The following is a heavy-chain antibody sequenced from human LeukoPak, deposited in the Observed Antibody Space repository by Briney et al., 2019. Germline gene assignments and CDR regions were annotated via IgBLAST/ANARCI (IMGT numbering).Heavy chain of an antibody. V-gene: IGHV1-2*02. CDR3: AAPYCGGDCYFPGDAFDI. J-gene: IGHJ3*02. Sequence: ASVKVSCKASGYTFTGYYMHWVRQAPGQGLEWMGWINPNSGGTNYAQKFQGRVTMTRDTSISTAYMELSRLRSDDTAVYYCAAPYCGGDCYFPGDAFDIWGQGTMVTVSS. CDR2: INPNSGGT. D-gene: IGHD2-21*02. CDR1: GYTFTGYY.